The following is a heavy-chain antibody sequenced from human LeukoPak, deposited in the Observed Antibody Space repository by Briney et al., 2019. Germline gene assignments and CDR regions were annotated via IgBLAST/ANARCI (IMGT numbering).Heavy chain of an antibody. CDR3: ARVRYMDV. CDR1: GFTFSSYG. V-gene: IGHV3-7*01. J-gene: IGHJ6*03. CDR2: IKEDGSEK. Sequence: GGSLRLSCAASGFTFSSYGMHWVRQAPGKGLEWVANIKEDGSEKNYVDSVKGRFTISRDNAKNSLYLQMNNLRAEDTAVYYCARVRYMDVWGKGTTVTVSS.